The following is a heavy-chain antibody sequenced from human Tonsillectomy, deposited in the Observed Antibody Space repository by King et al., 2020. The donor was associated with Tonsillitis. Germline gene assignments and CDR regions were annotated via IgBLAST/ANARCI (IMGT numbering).Heavy chain of an antibody. CDR3: ATDFKGY. Sequence: QLVQSGGGLVQPGGSLRLSCADSGFTFSSYWMSWVRQAPGKGLEWVANIKQDGSEEYYVDSVKGRFTISRDNAKNSLFLQMNSLRAEDTAVYYCATDFKGYWGQGTLVTVSS. CDR2: IKQDGSEE. CDR1: GFTFSSYW. J-gene: IGHJ4*02. V-gene: IGHV3-7*01.